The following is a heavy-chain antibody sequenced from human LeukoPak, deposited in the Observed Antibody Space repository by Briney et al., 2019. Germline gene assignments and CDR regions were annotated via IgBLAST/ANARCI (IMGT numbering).Heavy chain of an antibody. CDR3: ARNGYVNWFDP. D-gene: IGHD6-13*01. CDR1: GGSINNYY. Sequence: PSETLSLTCTVSGGSINNYYWSWIRQPPGKGLEWIGYIYYSGSTNYNPSLKSRVTISVDTSKNQFSLKLSSVTAADTAVYYCARNGYVNWFDPWGQGTLVTVSS. V-gene: IGHV4-59*01. CDR2: IYYSGST. J-gene: IGHJ5*02.